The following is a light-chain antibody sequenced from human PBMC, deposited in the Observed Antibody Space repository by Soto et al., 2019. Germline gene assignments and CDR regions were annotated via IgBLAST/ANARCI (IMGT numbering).Light chain of an antibody. CDR1: SNDIGAFKY. CDR3: SSYTVNSTLV. V-gene: IGLV2-14*01. Sequence: QSVLTQPASVSGSPGQSITISCTGTSNDIGAFKYVSWYQQHPGKAPTLMISEVCNRPSGFSNRFSGSKSGNTASLTISGLQAEDEADNYCSSYTVNSTLVFGTGTKLTVL. J-gene: IGLJ1*01. CDR2: EVC.